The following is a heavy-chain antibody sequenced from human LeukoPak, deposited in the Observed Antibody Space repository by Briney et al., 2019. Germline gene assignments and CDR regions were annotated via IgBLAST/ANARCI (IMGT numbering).Heavy chain of an antibody. Sequence: SETLSLTCAVYGGSFSGYYWSWIRQPPGKGLEWIGEINHSGSTNYNPSLKSRVTISVDTSKNQFSLKLSSVTAADTAVYYCARGRRRPTRATFDYWGQGTLVTVSS. J-gene: IGHJ4*02. D-gene: IGHD5-12*01. CDR2: INHSGST. CDR1: GGSFSGYY. CDR3: ARGRRRPTRATFDY. V-gene: IGHV4-34*01.